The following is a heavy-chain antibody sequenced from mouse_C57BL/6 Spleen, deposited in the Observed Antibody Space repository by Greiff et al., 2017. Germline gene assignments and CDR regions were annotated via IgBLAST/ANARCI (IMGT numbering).Heavy chain of an antibody. J-gene: IGHJ3*01. CDR3: ARMGGNYASFAY. CDR1: GYTFTDYY. D-gene: IGHD1-1*01. V-gene: IGHV1-26*01. Sequence: EVQLQQSGPELVKPGASVKISCKASGYTFTDYYMNWVKQSHGKSLEWIGDINPNNGGTSYTQKFKGKATLPVDKSSSTAYMELRSLTSEDSAVYYCARMGGNYASFAYWGQGTMVTVSA. CDR2: INPNNGGT.